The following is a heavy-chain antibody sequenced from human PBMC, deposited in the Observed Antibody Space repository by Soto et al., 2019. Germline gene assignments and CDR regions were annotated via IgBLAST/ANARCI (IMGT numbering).Heavy chain of an antibody. CDR2: INAGNGNT. J-gene: IGHJ6*02. CDR3: ARDWAATTLYYYYYGMDV. V-gene: IGHV1-3*01. Sequence: ASVKVSCKASGYTFTSYAMHWVRQAPGQRLEWMGWINAGNGNTKYSQKFQGRVTITRDTSASTAYMELSSLRSEDTAVYYCARDWAATTLYYYYYGMDVWGQGTTDTVSS. CDR1: GYTFTSYA. D-gene: IGHD5-12*01.